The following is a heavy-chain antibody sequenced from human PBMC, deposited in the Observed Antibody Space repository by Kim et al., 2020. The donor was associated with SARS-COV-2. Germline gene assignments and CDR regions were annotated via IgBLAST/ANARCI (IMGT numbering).Heavy chain of an antibody. D-gene: IGHD3-22*01. CDR3: ASYYYDSSGYYYGFDY. J-gene: IGHJ4*02. V-gene: IGHV4-59*01. Sequence: LTRRVTISVDTSKNQFSLKLSSVTAADTAVYYCASYYYDSSGYYYGFDYWGQGTLVTVSS.